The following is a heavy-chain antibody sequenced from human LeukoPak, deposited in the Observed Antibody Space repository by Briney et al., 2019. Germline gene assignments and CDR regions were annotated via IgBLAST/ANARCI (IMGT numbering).Heavy chain of an antibody. J-gene: IGHJ4*02. D-gene: IGHD6-13*01. Sequence: GGSLRLSCAASGFAFSGYAMHWVRQVPGKGLAYVSAITNNGVNTYYTNSVKGRFTISRDNSKNTLYLQMDSLRAEDMAVYYCARVGTGQQLDYWGQGTLVTVSS. CDR2: ITNNGVNT. V-gene: IGHV3-64*01. CDR3: ARVGTGQQLDY. CDR1: GFAFSGYA.